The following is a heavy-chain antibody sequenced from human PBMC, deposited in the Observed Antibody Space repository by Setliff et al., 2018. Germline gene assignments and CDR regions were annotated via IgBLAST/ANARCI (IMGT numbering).Heavy chain of an antibody. J-gene: IGHJ6*02. CDR2: IYYGGST. CDR1: GGSISGYY. Sequence: SETLSLTCTVSGGSISGYYWSWIRQAPGKGLEWIGYIYYGGSTNYNPSLNSRVAISVDTSENQFSLKLSSVTAADTAVYYCAREVGATYYYYYYGMDCWGQGTTVTVSS. D-gene: IGHD1-26*01. V-gene: IGHV4-59*12. CDR3: AREVGATYYYYYYGMDC.